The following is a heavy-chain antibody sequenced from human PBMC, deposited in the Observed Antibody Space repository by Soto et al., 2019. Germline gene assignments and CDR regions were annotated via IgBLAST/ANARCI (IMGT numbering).Heavy chain of an antibody. V-gene: IGHV5-51*01. CDR2: IYPGDSDI. CDR1: GYSFTSFW. Sequence: GESLKISCKGSGYSFTSFWIGWVRQMPGKGLEWMGIIYPGDSDIRYSPSFQGRVTITADESTSTAYMELSSLRSEDTAVYYCARESGYTAMVEYNWFDPWGQGTLVTVSS. CDR3: ARESGYTAMVEYNWFDP. J-gene: IGHJ5*02. D-gene: IGHD5-18*01.